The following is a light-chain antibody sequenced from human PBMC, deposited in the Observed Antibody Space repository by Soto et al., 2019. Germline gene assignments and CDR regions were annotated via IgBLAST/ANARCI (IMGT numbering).Light chain of an antibody. Sequence: DVVMTQSPLSLPVTLGQPASISCRSSQGPVYRNGNTFLDWFFQRPGQSPSRLIYKVSNRDSGVPDRFSGSGSGTDFTLHISRVEAEDVGVYYCLQYTHWPHTFGQGTKLEIK. V-gene: IGKV2-30*01. CDR3: LQYTHWPHT. J-gene: IGKJ2*01. CDR2: KVS. CDR1: QGPVYRNGNTF.